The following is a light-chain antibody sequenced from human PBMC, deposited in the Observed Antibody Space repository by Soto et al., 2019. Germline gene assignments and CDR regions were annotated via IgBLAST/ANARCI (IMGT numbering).Light chain of an antibody. CDR3: QQYGSSPPYS. V-gene: IGKV3-20*01. CDR1: QSVSSSY. CDR2: GAS. Sequence: EIVLTQSTGTLSLSPGERATLSCRASQSVSSSYLAWYQQKPGQAPRLLIYGASSRATGIPDRFSGSGSGTDFTLTISRLDPEYFAVYYCQQYGSSPPYSFGQGTKLEIK. J-gene: IGKJ2*01.